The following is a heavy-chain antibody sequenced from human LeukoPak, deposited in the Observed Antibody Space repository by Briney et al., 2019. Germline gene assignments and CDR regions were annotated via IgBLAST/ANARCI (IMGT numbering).Heavy chain of an antibody. CDR1: SGSISSRNYY. Sequence: PSETLCLTCAVSSGSISSRNYYWGWIRQPPGKGLEWIGTVFYNGNTHYNPSLQSRVTISVDTYNNHFSLKLSSVTAADTAMYYCARHIVYSYGRPDYYYMDVWGKGTTVTVSS. CDR2: VFYNGNT. D-gene: IGHD3-16*02. J-gene: IGHJ6*03. CDR3: ARHIVYSYGRPDYYYMDV. V-gene: IGHV4-39*01.